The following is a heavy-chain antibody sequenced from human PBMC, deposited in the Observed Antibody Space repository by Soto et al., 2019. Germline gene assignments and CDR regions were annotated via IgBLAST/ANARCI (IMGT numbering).Heavy chain of an antibody. CDR1: GGSISSSHW. CDR3: ARVVLTITRGAFDA. D-gene: IGHD3-9*01. J-gene: IGHJ3*01. Sequence: QVQLQESGPGLVKPSGTLSLTCAVSGGSISSSHWWTWVRQSPGKGLEYIGEISHSGTSNSNPSLKSPGTLSVDKSKNQFSLALTSLTAADTAVYYCARVVLTITRGAFDAWGQGTLVIVSS. V-gene: IGHV4-4*02. CDR2: ISHSGTS.